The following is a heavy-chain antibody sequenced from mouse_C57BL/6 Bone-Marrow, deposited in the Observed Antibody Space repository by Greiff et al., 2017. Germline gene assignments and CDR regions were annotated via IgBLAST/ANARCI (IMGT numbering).Heavy chain of an antibody. CDR3: ARRYYAWFAY. CDR2: IHPNSGST. V-gene: IGHV1-64*01. D-gene: IGHD1-1*01. Sequence: VQLQQPGAELVKPGASVKLSCKASGYTFTSYWMHWVKQRPGQGLEWIGMIHPNSGSTNYNEKFKSKATLTVDKSSSTAYMQLSSLTSEYSAVYYGARRYYAWFAYWGQGTLVTVSA. CDR1: GYTFTSYW. J-gene: IGHJ3*01.